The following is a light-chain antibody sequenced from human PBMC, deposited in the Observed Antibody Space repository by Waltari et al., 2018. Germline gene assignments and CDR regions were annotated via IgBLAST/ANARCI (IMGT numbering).Light chain of an antibody. V-gene: IGKV3-11*01. CDR1: QSVNTY. J-gene: IGKJ3*01. CDR2: DAS. CDR3: QQRSQWPSVT. Sequence: EIVLTQSPATLSLSPGERATLSCRASQSVNTYLAWYQQKPGQAPRLLIYDASNRATGIPARFSGSGSGTDFTLTISSLEPEDFAIYYCQQRSQWPSVTFGPGTKVNIK.